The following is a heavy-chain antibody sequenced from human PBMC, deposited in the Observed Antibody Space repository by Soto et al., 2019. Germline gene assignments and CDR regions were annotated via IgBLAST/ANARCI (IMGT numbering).Heavy chain of an antibody. D-gene: IGHD3-16*01. CDR2: IYHSGST. Sequence: SETLSLTCTVSGGSISSGDYYWSWIRQPPGKGLEWIGYIYHSGSTYYNPSLKSRVTISVDRSKNQFSLKLTSVTAADTAVYFCSRGRDPHKGGRTWGQGTLVTVSS. CDR3: SRGRDPHKGGRT. V-gene: IGHV4-30-2*01. J-gene: IGHJ5*02. CDR1: GGSISSGDYY.